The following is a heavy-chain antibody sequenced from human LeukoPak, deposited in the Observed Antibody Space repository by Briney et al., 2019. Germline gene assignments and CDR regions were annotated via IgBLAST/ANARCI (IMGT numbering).Heavy chain of an antibody. CDR1: GFTFSSYG. D-gene: IGHD1-26*01. J-gene: IGHJ4*02. CDR3: AKDRLGALLYFDS. Sequence: GGSLRLSCAASGFTFSSYGMSWVRQAPGKGLEWVSAISGSGGTTYYADSVKGRFTTSRDNSMNTLYLQMNSLRAEDTAVYSCAKDRLGALLYFDSWGQGTLVTVSS. V-gene: IGHV3-23*01. CDR2: ISGSGGTT.